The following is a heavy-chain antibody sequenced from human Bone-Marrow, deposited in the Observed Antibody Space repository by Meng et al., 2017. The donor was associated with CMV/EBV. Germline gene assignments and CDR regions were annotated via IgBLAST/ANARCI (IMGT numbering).Heavy chain of an antibody. CDR1: GYTFTSFG. CDR2: ISGYTGNI. V-gene: IGHV1-18*01. CDR3: ARETDGYGRFDY. D-gene: IGHD5-24*01. J-gene: IGHJ4*02. Sequence: ASVKVSCKASGYTFTSFGISWVRQAPGQGLEWMGWISGYTGNISYAQKFQGRVTITTDTSTSTAYMDLRRLRSDDTAVYYCARETDGYGRFDYWGQGTLVTVSS.